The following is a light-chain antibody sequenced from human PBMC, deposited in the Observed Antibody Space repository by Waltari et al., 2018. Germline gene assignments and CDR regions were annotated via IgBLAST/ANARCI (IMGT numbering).Light chain of an antibody. Sequence: EIVMTQSPATLSVSPGERAPLSCRASHSVSSNLAWYQQKPGQAPRLLIYGASTRATGIPARFSGSGSGTEFTLTISSLQSEDFAVYYCQQYNNWPPLTFGGGTKVEIK. J-gene: IGKJ4*01. V-gene: IGKV3-15*01. CDR3: QQYNNWPPLT. CDR2: GAS. CDR1: HSVSSN.